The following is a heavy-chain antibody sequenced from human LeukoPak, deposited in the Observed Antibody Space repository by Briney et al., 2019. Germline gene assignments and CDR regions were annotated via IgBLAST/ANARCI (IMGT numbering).Heavy chain of an antibody. V-gene: IGHV4-39*01. CDR1: GGSISSSSYY. D-gene: IGHD3-10*01. CDR3: ARGIWQYYGSGSYPLVY. Sequence: SETLSLTCTVSGGSISSSSYYWGWIRQPPGKGLEWIGSIYYSGSTYYNPSLKSRVTISVDTSKNQFSLKLSSVTAADTAVYYCARGIWQYYGSGSYPLVYWGQGTLVTVSS. J-gene: IGHJ4*02. CDR2: IYYSGST.